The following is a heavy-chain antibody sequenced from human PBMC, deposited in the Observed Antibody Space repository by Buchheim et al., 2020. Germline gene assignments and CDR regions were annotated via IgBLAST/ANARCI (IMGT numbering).Heavy chain of an antibody. CDR3: ARMSSSAYYYYYMDV. CDR2: IKQDGSEK. Sequence: EVQLVESGGGLVQPGGSLRLSCAASRFTFSNYWMSWVRQAPGKGLEWVANIKQDGSEKYYVDSVKGRFTIPRDNAKNALYLQMNSLRAEDTAVYFCARMSSSAYYYYYMDVWGKGTT. V-gene: IGHV3-7*04. CDR1: RFTFSNYW. J-gene: IGHJ6*03. D-gene: IGHD6-6*01.